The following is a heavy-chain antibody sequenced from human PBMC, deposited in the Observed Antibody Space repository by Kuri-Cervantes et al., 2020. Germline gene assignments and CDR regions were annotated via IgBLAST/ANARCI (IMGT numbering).Heavy chain of an antibody. Sequence: GGSLRLSCAASGFTFSNFAMHWVRQAPGKGLEWVAVISYDGSNKYYADSVKGRFTISRDSAKNTVFLQMNSLRAEDTAVYYCAKVADYSKGVYYFDYWGQGTLVTVSS. CDR2: ISYDGSNK. CDR3: AKVADYSKGVYYFDY. D-gene: IGHD4-11*01. J-gene: IGHJ4*02. CDR1: GFTFSNFA. V-gene: IGHV3-30-3*01.